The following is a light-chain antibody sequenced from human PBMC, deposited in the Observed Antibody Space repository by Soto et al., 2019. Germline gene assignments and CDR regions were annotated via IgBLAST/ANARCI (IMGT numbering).Light chain of an antibody. V-gene: IGKV3-15*01. CDR3: QQGHNWPLT. J-gene: IGKJ2*01. Sequence: EIVMTQSPATLSLSPGERAALSCRASQSINSELAWYQQKPGQPPRLLIYGASTRATGVPARFTGSESGSEFTLTISGLQSEYFAVYYCQQGHNWPLTFGQVTRLEI. CDR1: QSINSE. CDR2: GAS.